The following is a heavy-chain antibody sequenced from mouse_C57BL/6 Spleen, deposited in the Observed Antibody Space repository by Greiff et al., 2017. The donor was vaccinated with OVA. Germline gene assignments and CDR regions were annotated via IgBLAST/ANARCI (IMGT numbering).Heavy chain of an antibody. D-gene: IGHD2-4*01. CDR2: ISSGSSTI. J-gene: IGHJ4*01. CDR1: GFTFSDYG. V-gene: IGHV5-17*01. CDR3: ARWGDYELYYAMDY. Sequence: EVQRVESGGGLVKPGGSLKLSCAASGFTFSDYGMHWVRQAPEKGLEWVAYISSGSSTIYYADTVKGRFTISRDNAKNTLFLQMTSLRSEDTAMYYCARWGDYELYYAMDYWGQGTSVTVSS.